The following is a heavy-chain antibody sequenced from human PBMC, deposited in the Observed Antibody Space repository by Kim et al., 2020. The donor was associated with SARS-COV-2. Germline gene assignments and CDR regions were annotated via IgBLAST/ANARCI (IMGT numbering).Heavy chain of an antibody. V-gene: IGHV4-59*12. CDR2: IYYDGRT. D-gene: IGHD5-18*01. CDR1: GGSINSYF. Sequence: SETLSLTCIVSGGSINSYFWSWVRQPPGKGLEWIGHIYYDGRTTYNPSLKSRVTISVDRSNNQFSLKLTSVTAADTALYFCARDTALNYGGQGTLVTVSS. CDR3: ARDTALNY. J-gene: IGHJ4*02.